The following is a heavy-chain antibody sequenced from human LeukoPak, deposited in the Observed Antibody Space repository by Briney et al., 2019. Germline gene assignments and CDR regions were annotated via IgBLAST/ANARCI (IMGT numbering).Heavy chain of an antibody. D-gene: IGHD6-19*01. CDR2: FDPEDGET. Sequence: ASVKVSCKVSGYTLTKLSMHWVRQAPGKGLEWMGGFDPEDGETIYAQKFQGRVIMTEDTSTDTAYMEMSSLRSEDTAVYYCARVKQQWLVRYYFDYWGQGTLVTVSS. CDR1: GYTLTKLS. CDR3: ARVKQQWLVRYYFDY. V-gene: IGHV1-24*01. J-gene: IGHJ4*02.